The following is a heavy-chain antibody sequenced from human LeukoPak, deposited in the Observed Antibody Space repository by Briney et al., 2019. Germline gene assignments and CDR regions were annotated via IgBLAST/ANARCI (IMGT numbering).Heavy chain of an antibody. Sequence: SETLSLTCTVSGGSISSYYWSWIRQPPGKGLEWIGYIYYSGSTNYNPSLKSRVTISVDTSKNQFSLKLSSVTPEDTAVYYCARGRWGLGGFDYWGQGTLVTVSS. CDR2: IYYSGST. J-gene: IGHJ4*02. CDR3: ARGRWGLGGFDY. D-gene: IGHD3/OR15-3a*01. V-gene: IGHV4-59*12. CDR1: GGSISSYY.